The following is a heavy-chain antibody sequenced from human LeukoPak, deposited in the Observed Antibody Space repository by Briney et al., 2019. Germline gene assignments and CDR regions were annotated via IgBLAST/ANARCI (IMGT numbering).Heavy chain of an antibody. Sequence: ASVKVSCKVSGYTLTELSMHWVRQAPGKGLEWMGGFDPEDGETIYAQKFQGRVTMTEDTSTDIAYMELSSLRSEDTAVYYCATVPRLAIFGVVYFDYWGQGTLVTVSS. V-gene: IGHV1-24*01. CDR2: FDPEDGET. D-gene: IGHD3-3*01. CDR3: ATVPRLAIFGVVYFDY. CDR1: GYTLTELS. J-gene: IGHJ4*02.